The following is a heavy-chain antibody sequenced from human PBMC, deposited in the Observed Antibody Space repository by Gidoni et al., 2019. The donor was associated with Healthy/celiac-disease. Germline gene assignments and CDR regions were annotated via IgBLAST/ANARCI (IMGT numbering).Heavy chain of an antibody. CDR1: GCSISSRSYS. Sequence: QLQLQESGPGLVKPSETLSLPCTVSGCSISSRSYSWGWIRQPPGKGLEWIGSIYYRGSTYYNPSLRSRVTISVDTSKNQFSLKLSSVTAADTAVYYCARLWFGELLYNSAFDIWGQGTMVTVSS. CDR2: IYYRGST. J-gene: IGHJ3*02. CDR3: ARLWFGELLYNSAFDI. D-gene: IGHD3-10*01. V-gene: IGHV4-39*01.